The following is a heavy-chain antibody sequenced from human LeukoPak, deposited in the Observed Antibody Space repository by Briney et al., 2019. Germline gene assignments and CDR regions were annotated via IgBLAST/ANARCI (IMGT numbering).Heavy chain of an antibody. CDR3: ATVGRGCSSSTGACWFDP. V-gene: IGHV1-2*02. CDR1: GYTFTGYY. CDR2: INPNSGGT. J-gene: IGHJ5*02. D-gene: IGHD6-13*01. Sequence: ASVKVSCKASGYTFTGYYMHWVRQAPGQGLEWMGWINPNSGGTNYAQKFQGRVTMTRDTSISTAYMELSSLRAEDTAVYYCATVGRGCSSSTGACWFDPWGQGTQLTVSS.